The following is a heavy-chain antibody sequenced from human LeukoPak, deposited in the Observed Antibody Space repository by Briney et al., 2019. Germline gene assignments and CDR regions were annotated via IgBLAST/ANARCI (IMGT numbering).Heavy chain of an antibody. Sequence: GGSLRLSCAASGFIFSIFDMNWVRQAPGKGLEWVSFISGGGSTIYYADSVKGRFTISRDNAKNSLYLQMNSLRAEDTAVYYCARDSEWGLLRSDYWGQGTLVTVSS. V-gene: IGHV3-48*01. D-gene: IGHD1-26*01. CDR1: GFIFSIFD. CDR3: ARDSEWGLLRSDY. J-gene: IGHJ4*02. CDR2: ISGGGSTI.